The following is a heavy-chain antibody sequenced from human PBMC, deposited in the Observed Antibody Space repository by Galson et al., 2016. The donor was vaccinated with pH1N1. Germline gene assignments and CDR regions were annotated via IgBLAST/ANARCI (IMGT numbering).Heavy chain of an antibody. V-gene: IGHV3-53*01. Sequence: LRLSCAASGFTVSGNYMNWVRQAPGKGLEWVSVLYPGGTTYYADSVKGRFTTSRDNSKNTLYLQMNSPRVDDTAVYFCAGGPTRAQLEDHWGQGTPVTVSS. J-gene: IGHJ4*02. CDR2: LYPGGTT. CDR3: AGGPTRAQLEDH. D-gene: IGHD6-13*01. CDR1: GFTVSGNY.